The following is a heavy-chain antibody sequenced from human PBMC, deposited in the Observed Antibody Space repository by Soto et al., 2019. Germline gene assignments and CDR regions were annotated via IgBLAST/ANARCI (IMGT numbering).Heavy chain of an antibody. CDR3: VRASITIFDRDAMDV. CDR2: ISAYSGHT. D-gene: IGHD3-3*01. CDR1: GYTFSSYG. V-gene: IGHV1-18*01. Sequence: ASVKVSCKASGYTFSSYGISWVRQAPGQGLEWMGWISAYSGHTNYAQRVQDRVTMTTDTLTNTAYMELRSLTSDDTAVYYCVRASITIFDRDAMDVWGHGTPVTVSS. J-gene: IGHJ6*02.